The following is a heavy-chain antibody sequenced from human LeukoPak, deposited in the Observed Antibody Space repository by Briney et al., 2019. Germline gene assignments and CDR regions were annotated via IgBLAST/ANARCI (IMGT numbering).Heavy chain of an antibody. V-gene: IGHV3-21*01. CDR1: GFTFSSYS. CDR2: ISSSSSYI. CDR3: ARDLQLLWFGELDRPGGDAFDI. D-gene: IGHD3-10*01. Sequence: PGGSLRLSCAASGFTFSSYSMNWVRQAPGKGLEWVSSISSSSSYIYYADSVKGRFTISRDNAKNSLYLQMNSLRAEDTAVYYCARDLQLLWFGELDRPGGDAFDIWGQGTMVTVSS. J-gene: IGHJ3*02.